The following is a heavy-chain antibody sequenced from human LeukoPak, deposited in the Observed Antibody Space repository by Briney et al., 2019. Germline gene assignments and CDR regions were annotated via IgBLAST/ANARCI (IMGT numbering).Heavy chain of an antibody. CDR1: GYSFTSYD. Sequence: ASVKVSCNASGYSFTSYDINWVRQAPGQGLEWMGWVNPKSGNTGYKQKFQARVTMTRDTSISTAYMELSRLRSDDTAVYYCARELNLLGYYDSSGGDLDYWGQGPLVTVS. D-gene: IGHD3-22*01. V-gene: IGHV1-8*02. CDR2: VNPKSGNT. CDR3: ARELNLLGYYDSSGGDLDY. J-gene: IGHJ4*02.